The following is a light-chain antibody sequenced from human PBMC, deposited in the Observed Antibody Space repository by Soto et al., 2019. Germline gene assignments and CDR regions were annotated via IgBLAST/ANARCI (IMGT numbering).Light chain of an antibody. V-gene: IGKV1-39*01. CDR2: AAS. Sequence: DIQMTQSPSSLSASVGDRVTITCRASQSISSYLNWYQQKPGKAPKLLIYAASSLQSGVPSRFSGIGSWTDFTLTISSLQPEDFATYYCQQSYSTPWTFGQGTKVEIK. J-gene: IGKJ1*01. CDR3: QQSYSTPWT. CDR1: QSISSY.